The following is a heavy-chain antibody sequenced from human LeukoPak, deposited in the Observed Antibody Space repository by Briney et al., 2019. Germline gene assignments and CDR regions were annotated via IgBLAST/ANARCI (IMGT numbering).Heavy chain of an antibody. CDR3: AREGITGTYYYFDY. J-gene: IGHJ4*02. D-gene: IGHD1-20*01. Sequence: SETLSLTCTVSGGSISSYYWSWIRQPPGKGLEWIGYIYYSGSTNYNPSPKSRVTISVDTSKTQFSLKLSSVTAADTAVYYCAREGITGTYYYFDYWGQGTLVTVSS. V-gene: IGHV4-59*01. CDR1: GGSISSYY. CDR2: IYYSGST.